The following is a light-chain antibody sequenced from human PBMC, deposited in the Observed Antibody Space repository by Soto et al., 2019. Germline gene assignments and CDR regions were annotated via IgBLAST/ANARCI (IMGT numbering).Light chain of an antibody. CDR1: QSVSNW. CDR2: DAS. V-gene: IGKV1-5*01. CDR3: QKVSSFPLN. J-gene: IGKJ4*01. Sequence: DIQMTHSPSTLSASVVDIVTITFRASQSVSNWLAWYQQKPGKAPNLLIYDASSLQSGVPSRFSGSGSGTDFTLTISSLQPEDFATYFCQKVSSFPLNFGGGTKVDIK.